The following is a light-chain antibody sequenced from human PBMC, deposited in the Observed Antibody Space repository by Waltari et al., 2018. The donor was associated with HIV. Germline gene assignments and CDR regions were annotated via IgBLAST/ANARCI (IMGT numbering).Light chain of an antibody. Sequence: QSALTQPASVSGSPGQSITISCTGTSSNIGSYNLVSWYHQHPGKAPKRLVYAVNKRPSGISNRFSGSKSGNTASLTLSVLQAEDEADYYCCSFARSSTWVFGGGTKLSVL. CDR1: SSNIGSYNL. V-gene: IGLV2-23*02. CDR2: AVN. CDR3: CSFARSSTWV. J-gene: IGLJ3*02.